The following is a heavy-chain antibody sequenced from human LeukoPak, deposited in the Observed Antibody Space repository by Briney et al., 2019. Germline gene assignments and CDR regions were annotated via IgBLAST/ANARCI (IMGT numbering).Heavy chain of an antibody. CDR3: ARGRWFGESVSPFDY. CDR2: IYTSGST. Sequence: SETLSLTCTVSGGSIRSYYWSWIRQPAGKGLGWIGGIYTSGSTNYNPSLKSRVTMSLDTSKNQFSLKLSSVTAADTAVCYCARGRWFGESVSPFDYWGQGTLVTVSS. D-gene: IGHD3-10*01. J-gene: IGHJ4*02. V-gene: IGHV4-4*07. CDR1: GGSIRSYY.